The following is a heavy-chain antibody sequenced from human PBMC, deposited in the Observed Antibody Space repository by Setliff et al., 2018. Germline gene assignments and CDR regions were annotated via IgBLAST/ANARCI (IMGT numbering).Heavy chain of an antibody. CDR1: GATFSSYG. D-gene: IGHD3-22*01. V-gene: IGHV1-69*05. CDR2: TIPMFGTT. Sequence: SVKVSCKASGATFSSYGISWVRHAPGQGLEWMGGTIPMFGTTEYAQKFQGRLTIITDESTNTAFMQLSSLRSDDTAVYYCVREGVDSRSSTDYRYYMDVWGKGTTVTV. CDR3: VREGVDSRSSTDYRYYMDV. J-gene: IGHJ6*03.